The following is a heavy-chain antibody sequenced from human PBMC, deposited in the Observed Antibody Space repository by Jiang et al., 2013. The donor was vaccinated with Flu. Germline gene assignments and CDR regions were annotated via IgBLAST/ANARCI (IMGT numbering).Heavy chain of an antibody. Sequence: QLLESGGGLVQPGGSLRLSCAASGFTFISYWMTWVRQAPGKGLEWVANIKHDGSEKNYVESVKGRFTISRDNAKNSVYLQMNSLRGEDTAVYYCVRAMDVWGQGTTVTVSS. CDR1: GFTFISYW. V-gene: IGHV3-7*01. CDR3: VRAMDV. D-gene: IGHD4-17*01. J-gene: IGHJ6*02. CDR2: IKHDGSEK.